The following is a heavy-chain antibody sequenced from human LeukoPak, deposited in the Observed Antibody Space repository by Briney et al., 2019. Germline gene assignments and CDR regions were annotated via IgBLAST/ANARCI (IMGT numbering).Heavy chain of an antibody. CDR3: ARDSCSGGSCYRQGVFDY. Sequence: AGGSLRLSCAASGFTVSSNYMSWVRQAPGKGLEWVSVIYSGGSTYYADSVKGRFTISRDNSKNTLYLQMNSLRAEDTAVYYCARDSCSGGSCYRQGVFDYWGQGTLVTVSS. CDR1: GFTVSSNY. CDR2: IYSGGST. D-gene: IGHD2-15*01. J-gene: IGHJ4*02. V-gene: IGHV3-53*05.